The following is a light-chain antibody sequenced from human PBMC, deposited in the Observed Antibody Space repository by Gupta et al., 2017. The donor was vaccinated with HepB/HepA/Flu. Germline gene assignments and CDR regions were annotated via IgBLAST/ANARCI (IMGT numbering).Light chain of an antibody. CDR2: DVS. J-gene: IGLJ2*01. Sequence: SALTQPASVSGSPGQSITISCTGTSSDVGGYNYVSWYQQHPGKAPKLMIYDVSNRPAGVSSRFSGSKSGNTASLTISGLQAEDAADYYCSSYTSSSTVVFGGGTKLTVL. CDR3: SSYTSSSTVV. CDR1: SSDVGGYNY. V-gene: IGLV2-14*01.